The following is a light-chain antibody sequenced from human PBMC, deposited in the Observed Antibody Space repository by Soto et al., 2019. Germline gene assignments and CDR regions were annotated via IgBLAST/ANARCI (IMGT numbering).Light chain of an antibody. CDR2: GNN. CDR1: SSNFGAGYD. Sequence: QSVLTQPPSVSGAPGQRVTISCTGSSSNFGAGYDVHWYQQLPGTAPKLLIYGNNNRPSGVPDRFSGSKSGTSASLAITGLQAEDEADYYCEAWDSSLSAGVFGGGTKLTVL. CDR3: EAWDSSLSAGV. J-gene: IGLJ3*02. V-gene: IGLV1-40*01.